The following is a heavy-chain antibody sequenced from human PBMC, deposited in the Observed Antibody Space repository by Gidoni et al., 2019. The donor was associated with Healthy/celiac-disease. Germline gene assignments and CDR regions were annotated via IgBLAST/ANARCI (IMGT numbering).Heavy chain of an antibody. J-gene: IGHJ6*02. CDR2: ISYDGSNK. CDR3: AKERMAPYYYYYYGMDV. CDR1: GFTFSSYG. D-gene: IGHD5-12*01. Sequence: QVQLVESGGGVVQPGRSLRLSCAASGFTFSSYGMHWVRQAPGKGLEWVAVISYDGSNKYYADSVKGRFTISRDNSKNTLYLQMNSLRAEDTAVYYCAKERMAPYYYYYYGMDVWGQGTTVTVSS. V-gene: IGHV3-30*18.